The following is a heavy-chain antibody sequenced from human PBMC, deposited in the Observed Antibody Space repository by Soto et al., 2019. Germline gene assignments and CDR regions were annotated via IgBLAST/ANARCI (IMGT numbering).Heavy chain of an antibody. CDR3: AREVVVVPAAMSWLDP. CDR1: GGSISSFFYY. D-gene: IGHD2-2*01. J-gene: IGHJ5*02. CDR2: IYYSGST. Sequence: SDTLSLTWTVCGGSISSFFYYWSWIRQHPGKGLEWIGYIYYSGSTYYNPSLKSRVTISVDTSKNQFSLKLSSVTAADTAVYCCAREVVVVPAAMSWLDPWGQGTLVTVSS. V-gene: IGHV4-31*02.